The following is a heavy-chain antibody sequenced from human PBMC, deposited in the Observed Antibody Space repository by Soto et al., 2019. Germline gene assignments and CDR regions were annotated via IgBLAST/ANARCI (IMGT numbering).Heavy chain of an antibody. D-gene: IGHD4-17*01. CDR3: ARMTTVFNFDY. CDR1: GGSISSGDYY. J-gene: IGHJ4*02. Sequence: SETLSLTCTVSGGSISSGDYYWSWIRQPPGKGLEWIGYIYYSGSTYYNPSLKSRVTISVDTSKNQFSLKLSSVTAADTAVYYCARMTTVFNFDYWGQGTLVTVSS. CDR2: IYYSGST. V-gene: IGHV4-30-4*01.